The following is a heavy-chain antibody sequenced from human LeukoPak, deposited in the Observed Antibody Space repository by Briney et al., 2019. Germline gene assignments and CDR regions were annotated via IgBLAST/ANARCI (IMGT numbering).Heavy chain of an antibody. V-gene: IGHV3-30*18. J-gene: IGHJ4*02. CDR2: ISYDGSNK. CDR3: AKGVGLFLYYFDY. D-gene: IGHD3-22*01. Sequence: GGSLRLSCAASGFTFSSYGMHWVRQAPGKGLEWVAVISYDGSNKYYADSVKGRFTISRDNSKNTLYLQMNSLRAEDTAVYYCAKGVGLFLYYFDYWGQGTLVTVSS. CDR1: GFTFSSYG.